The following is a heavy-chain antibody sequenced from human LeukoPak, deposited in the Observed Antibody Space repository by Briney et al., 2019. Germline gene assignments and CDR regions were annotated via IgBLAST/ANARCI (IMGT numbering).Heavy chain of an antibody. V-gene: IGHV1-69*05. Sequence: SVKVSCKASGGTFSSYAINWVRQAPGQGLEWVGRIIPIFGTANYAQKFQGRVTITTDESTSTAYMELSSLRSEDTAVYYCARGVSGYQGYYNMDVWDKGTAVTVSS. CDR1: GGTFSSYA. CDR3: ARGVSGYQGYYNMDV. D-gene: IGHD3-22*01. J-gene: IGHJ6*03. CDR2: IIPIFGTA.